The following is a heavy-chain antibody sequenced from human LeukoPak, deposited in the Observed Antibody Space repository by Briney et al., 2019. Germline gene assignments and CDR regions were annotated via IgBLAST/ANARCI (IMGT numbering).Heavy chain of an antibody. CDR1: RFTFSDYA. J-gene: IGHJ4*02. CDR2: VSSNGGST. Sequence: GGSLRLSCSASRFTFSDYAMHWVRQAPGKGLEYVSGVSSNGGSTYYADSVKGRFTVSRDNSKNTLYVQMNSLRPEDTAVYHCVNDNCGAGCHVWGQGTLVTVSS. V-gene: IGHV3-64*05. CDR3: VNDNCGAGCHV. D-gene: IGHD2-21*02.